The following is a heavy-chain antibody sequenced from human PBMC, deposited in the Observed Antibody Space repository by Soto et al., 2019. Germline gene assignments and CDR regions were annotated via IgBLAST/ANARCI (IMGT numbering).Heavy chain of an antibody. J-gene: IGHJ4*02. CDR1: GFTSGDYG. CDR2: TTSPAYGGTT. CDR3: SGAESPDTAYFSLY. D-gene: IGHD1-26*01. Sequence: GGSLRLSCSFSGFTSGDYGLTWVRQAPGKGLEWVGFTTSPAYGGTTEYAASVKGRFIISSDESKSVAYLQMNSLQNEDTAIYYCSGAESPDTAYFSLYWGQGTPVTVSS. V-gene: IGHV3-49*04.